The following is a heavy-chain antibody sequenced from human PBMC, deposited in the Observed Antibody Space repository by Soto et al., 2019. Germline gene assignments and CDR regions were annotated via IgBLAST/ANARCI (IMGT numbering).Heavy chain of an antibody. CDR2: ISSSSSST. J-gene: IGHJ6*02. V-gene: IGHV3-11*06. CDR3: ARDRGGGSIFGGHYGMDV. Sequence: QVQLLESGGGLVKPGGSLRLSCAASGFIFRDFYMSWIRQVPGKGLEWLSKISSSSSSTDYADSVKGRFTISRDNAKKSLYLQMSSRRAEDTAVYYCARDRGGGSIFGGHYGMDVWGQGTTVTVSS. CDR1: GFIFRDFY. D-gene: IGHD3-3*01.